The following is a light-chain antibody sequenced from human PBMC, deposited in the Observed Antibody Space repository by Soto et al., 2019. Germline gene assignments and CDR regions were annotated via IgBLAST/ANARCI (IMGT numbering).Light chain of an antibody. Sequence: QSVLTQSPSASASLGASVKLTCTLSSGHSSYAIAWHQQQPEKGPRYLMKLDSDGSHTKGDAIPDRFSGSSSGAERYLTISSLQSEDEADYYCQTWGTGIHVVFGGGTKGTVL. V-gene: IGLV4-69*01. J-gene: IGLJ2*01. CDR3: QTWGTGIHVV. CDR2: LDSDGSH. CDR1: SGHSSYA.